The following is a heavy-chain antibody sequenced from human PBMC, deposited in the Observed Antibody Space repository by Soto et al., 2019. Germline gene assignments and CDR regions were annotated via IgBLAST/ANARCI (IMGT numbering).Heavy chain of an antibody. D-gene: IGHD1-26*01. J-gene: IGHJ4*02. CDR1: GGTFSSYA. V-gene: IGHV1-69*13. Sequence: ASVKVSCKASGGTFSSYAISWVRQAPGQGLEWMGGIIPIFGTANYAQKFQGRVTITADESTSTAYMELSSLRSEDTAVYYCAREGVVYSGSYYGGYFDYWGQGTLVTVSS. CDR3: AREGVVYSGSYYGGYFDY. CDR2: IIPIFGTA.